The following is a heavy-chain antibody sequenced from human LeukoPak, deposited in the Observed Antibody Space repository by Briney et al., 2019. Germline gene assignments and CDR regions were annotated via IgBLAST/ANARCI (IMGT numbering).Heavy chain of an antibody. D-gene: IGHD4-11*01. V-gene: IGHV4-59*11. CDR1: GGSISIHY. CDR3: ARVGSNQCYYYMDV. Sequence: SETLSLTCTVSGGSISIHYWRWIRQPPGKGLEWIGYIYYSGSTNYNPSLKSRVTISVDTSKNQFSLKLSSVTAADTAVYYCARVGSNQCYYYMDVWGKGTTVTVSS. J-gene: IGHJ6*03. CDR2: IYYSGST.